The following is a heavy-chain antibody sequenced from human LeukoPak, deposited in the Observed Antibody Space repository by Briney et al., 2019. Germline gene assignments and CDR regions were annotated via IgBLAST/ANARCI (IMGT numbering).Heavy chain of an antibody. CDR1: GFTFDDYA. J-gene: IGHJ4*02. D-gene: IGHD2-8*01. CDR3: AKDSEHLISTNGVGYGY. CDR2: ISWNSGSI. V-gene: IGHV3-9*01. Sequence: PGGSLRLSCAASGFTFDDYAMHWVRQAPGKGLEWVSGISWNSGSIGYADSVKGRFTISRDNAKNSLYLQMNSLRAEDTALYYCAKDSEHLISTNGVGYGYWGQGTLVTVSS.